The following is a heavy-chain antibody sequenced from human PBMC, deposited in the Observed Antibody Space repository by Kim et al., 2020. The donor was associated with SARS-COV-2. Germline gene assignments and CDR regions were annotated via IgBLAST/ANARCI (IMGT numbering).Heavy chain of an antibody. Sequence: ASVKVSCKASGYTFTSYGISWVRQAPGQGLEWMGWISAYNGNTNYAQKLQGRVTMTTDTSTSTAYMELRSLRSDDTAVYYCARDPNYDFWSGYYLYWGQGTLVTVSS. CDR3: ARDPNYDFWSGYYLY. J-gene: IGHJ4*02. V-gene: IGHV1-18*01. D-gene: IGHD3-3*01. CDR1: GYTFTSYG. CDR2: ISAYNGNT.